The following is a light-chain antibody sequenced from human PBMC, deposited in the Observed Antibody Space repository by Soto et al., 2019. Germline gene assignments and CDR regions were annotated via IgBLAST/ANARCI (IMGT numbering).Light chain of an antibody. Sequence: EIEVTHAPSSLYSSVGERVTRTCXACQGMSRSVSWHQQNREEALMFLFDAASSWHSGVAPWFGGGSFGKVITITTSRLQPEDSAIYYYQQADTFPITFGQGTRLEIK. CDR1: QGMSRS. CDR3: QQADTFPIT. J-gene: IGKJ5*01. CDR2: AAS. V-gene: IGKV1-12*01.